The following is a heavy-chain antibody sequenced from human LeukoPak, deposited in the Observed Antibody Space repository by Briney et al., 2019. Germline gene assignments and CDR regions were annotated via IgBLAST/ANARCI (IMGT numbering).Heavy chain of an antibody. D-gene: IGHD5-24*01. CDR3: ASSYAARDGYNYGY. CDR1: GFTFSDYY. CDR2: ISSSGSTI. Sequence: GGSLRLSCAAYGFTFSDYYMSWIRQAPGKGLEWVSYISSSGSTIYYADSVKGRFTISRDNAKNSLYLQMNSLRAEDTAVYYCASSYAARDGYNYGYWGQGTLVTVSS. J-gene: IGHJ4*02. V-gene: IGHV3-11*01.